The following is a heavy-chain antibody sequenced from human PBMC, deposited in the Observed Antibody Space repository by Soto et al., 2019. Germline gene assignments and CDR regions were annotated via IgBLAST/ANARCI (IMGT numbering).Heavy chain of an antibody. V-gene: IGHV3-23*01. D-gene: IGHD1-26*01. CDR1: GFTFSSYA. CDR2: ISGSGGST. Sequence: EVPLLESGGGLVQPGGSLRLSCAASGFTFSSYAMRWVRQAPVKGLEWVSAISGSGGSTYYADSVKGRFTISRDNSKTTLYLQMNSLRAEDTAVYYCARRGSGSYYDYWGQGTLVTVSS. J-gene: IGHJ4*02. CDR3: ARRGSGSYYDY.